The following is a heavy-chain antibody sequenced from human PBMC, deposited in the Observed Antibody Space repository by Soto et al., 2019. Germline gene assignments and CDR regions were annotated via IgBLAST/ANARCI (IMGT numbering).Heavy chain of an antibody. D-gene: IGHD5-12*01. CDR2: IYYSGST. CDR3: ARWGIVATIFDY. CDR1: GGSISSSSYY. Sequence: QLQLQESSPGLVKPSETLSLTCTVSGGSISSSSYYWGWIRQPPGKGLEWIGSIYYSGSTYYNPSLKSRVTISVDTSKNQFSLKLSSVTAADTAVYYCARWGIVATIFDYWGQGTLVTVSS. V-gene: IGHV4-39*01. J-gene: IGHJ4*02.